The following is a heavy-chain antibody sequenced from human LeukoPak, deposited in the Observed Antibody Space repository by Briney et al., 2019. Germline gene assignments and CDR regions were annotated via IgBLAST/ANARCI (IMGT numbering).Heavy chain of an antibody. CDR1: GFTFGDHT. Sequence: PGGSLRLSCTASGFTFGDHTMNWVRQAPGKGLEWVGFIRSKAYGGTAEYAASMKGRFTISRDDSKSIAYLQMNSLKTEDTAVYYCTKGTCSGGTCYSNCWGRGTLVTVSS. CDR2: IRSKAYGGTA. J-gene: IGHJ4*02. CDR3: TKGTCSGGTCYSNC. D-gene: IGHD2-15*01. V-gene: IGHV3-49*04.